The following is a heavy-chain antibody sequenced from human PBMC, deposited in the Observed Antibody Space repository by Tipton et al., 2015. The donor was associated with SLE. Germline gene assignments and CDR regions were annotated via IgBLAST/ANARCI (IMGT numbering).Heavy chain of an antibody. CDR3: ARTDSSGWNPFDY. Sequence: TLSLTCAVYGGSFSGYYWSWIRQPPGKGLEWIGEINHSGSTNYNPSLKSRVTISVDTSKNQFSLKLSSVTAADTAVYYCARTDSSGWNPFDYWGQGTLVTVSS. V-gene: IGHV4-34*01. CDR1: GGSFSGYY. D-gene: IGHD6-19*01. CDR2: INHSGST. J-gene: IGHJ4*02.